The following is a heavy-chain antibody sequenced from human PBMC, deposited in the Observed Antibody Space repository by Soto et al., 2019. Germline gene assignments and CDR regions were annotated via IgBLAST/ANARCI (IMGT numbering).Heavy chain of an antibody. CDR2: IIPIFGTA. CDR3: ASPSAGDYTHRYYYYGMDV. V-gene: IGHV1-69*12. Sequence: QVQLVQSGAEVKKPGSSVKVSCKASGGTFSSYAISWVRQAPGQGLEWMGGIIPIFGTANYAQKFQGRVTTPADESTSTAYMELSSQRSEDTAVYYCASPSAGDYTHRYYYYGMDVWGQGTTVTVSS. J-gene: IGHJ6*02. CDR1: GGTFSSYA. D-gene: IGHD4-17*01.